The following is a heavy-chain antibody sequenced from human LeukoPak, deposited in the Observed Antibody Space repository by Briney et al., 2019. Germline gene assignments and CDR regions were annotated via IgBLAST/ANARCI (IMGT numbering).Heavy chain of an antibody. CDR3: ARDSAYLLWFGELSSNMDV. CDR2: INPSGGST. CDR1: GYTFTSYY. J-gene: IGHJ6*03. D-gene: IGHD3-10*01. Sequence: GASVKVSCKASGYTFTSYYMHWVRQAPGQGLEWMGIINPSGGSTSYAQKFQGRVTMTRDTSTSTVYMELSRLRCDDTAVYYCARDSAYLLWFGELSSNMDVWGKGTTVTISS. V-gene: IGHV1-46*01.